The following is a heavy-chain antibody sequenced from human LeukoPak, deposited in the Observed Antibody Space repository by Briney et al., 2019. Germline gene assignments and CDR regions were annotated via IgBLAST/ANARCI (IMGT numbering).Heavy chain of an antibody. CDR1: GGSFSGYY. D-gene: IGHD1-26*01. Sequence: PSETLSLTCAVYGGSFSGYYWSWIRQPPGKGLEWIGEINHSGSTNYNPSPKSRVTISVDTSKNQFSLKVRSVTAADTAVYYCARVASGSYASFGYYYGMDVWGQGTTVTVSS. V-gene: IGHV4-34*01. J-gene: IGHJ6*02. CDR2: INHSGST. CDR3: ARVASGSYASFGYYYGMDV.